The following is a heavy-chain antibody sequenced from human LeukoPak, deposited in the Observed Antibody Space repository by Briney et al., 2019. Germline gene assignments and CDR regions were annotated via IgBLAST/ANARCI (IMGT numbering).Heavy chain of an antibody. CDR2: IKRDGSER. CDR3: ARATSFMFYY. V-gene: IGHV3-7*03. J-gene: IGHJ4*02. CDR1: GFTFGNYW. Sequence: QSGGSLRLSCAVSGFTFGNYWMSWVRHTPGQGPEWVANIKRDGSERYYVDSVKGRFTISRDNAKSSLFLEMSGLRVEDTAVYYCARATSFMFYYWGQGTLVTVSS.